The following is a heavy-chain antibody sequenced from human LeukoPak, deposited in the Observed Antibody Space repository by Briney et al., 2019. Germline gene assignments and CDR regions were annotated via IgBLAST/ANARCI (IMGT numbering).Heavy chain of an antibody. V-gene: IGHV4-31*03. D-gene: IGHD2-21*02. CDR2: LYYSGST. Sequence: SETLSLTCTVSGGSISSDGYYWSWIRQLPGKGLEWIGYLYYSGSTYYNPSLKSRVTISVDTSKNQFSLKLSSVTAADTAVYYCAREYCGSDCYQFDYWGQGTLATVPS. CDR1: GGSISSDGYY. CDR3: AREYCGSDCYQFDY. J-gene: IGHJ4*02.